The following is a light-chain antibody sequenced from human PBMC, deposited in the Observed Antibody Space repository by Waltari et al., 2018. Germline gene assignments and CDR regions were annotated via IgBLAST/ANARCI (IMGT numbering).Light chain of an antibody. J-gene: IGKJ4*01. CDR1: QSVSRNF. CDR3: QQYDNSVT. Sequence: EIVLTQSPGTLSLSPGERATLSCRGSQSVSRNFLAWYQQKPGQAPRLLIYGATSRARGTPDRCSGSGSGTDFTLTISRLDPEDVAVYFCQQYDNSVTFGGGTKVEIK. V-gene: IGKV3-20*01. CDR2: GAT.